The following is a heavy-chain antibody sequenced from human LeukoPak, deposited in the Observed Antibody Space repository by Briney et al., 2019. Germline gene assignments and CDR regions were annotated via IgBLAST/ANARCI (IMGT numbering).Heavy chain of an antibody. D-gene: IGHD2-8*01. CDR3: ARSTYSVIVLKELDY. Sequence: GSLRLSCAASGFTFSDYFMSWIRQAPGKGLEWVSYISSSGSTIYYADSVKGRFTISRDNAKNSLYLQMNSLRAEDTAVYYCARSTYSVIVLKELDYWGQGTLVTVSS. CDR2: ISSSGSTI. V-gene: IGHV3-11*01. J-gene: IGHJ4*02. CDR1: GFTFSDYF.